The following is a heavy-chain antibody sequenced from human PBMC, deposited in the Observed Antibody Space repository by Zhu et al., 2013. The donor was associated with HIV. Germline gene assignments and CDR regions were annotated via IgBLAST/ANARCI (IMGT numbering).Heavy chain of an antibody. CDR1: GGSISSYY. V-gene: IGHV4-59*12. J-gene: IGHJ4*02. Sequence: VQLQESGPGLVKPSETLSLTCTVSGGSISSYYWSWIRQPPGKGLEWIGYIYYSGSTNYNPSLKSRVTISVDTSKNQFSLKLSSVTAADTAVYYCARVTYYYDSSGYYYPDYWGQGTLVTVSS. CDR3: ARVTYYYDSSGYYYPDY. D-gene: IGHD3-22*01. CDR2: IYYSGST.